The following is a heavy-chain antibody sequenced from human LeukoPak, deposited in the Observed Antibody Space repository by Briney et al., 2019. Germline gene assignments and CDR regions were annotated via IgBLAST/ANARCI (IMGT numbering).Heavy chain of an antibody. CDR1: GFTVSSNY. Sequence: GGSLRLSCAASGFTVSSNYMSWVRQAPGKGLEWVSVIYSGGSTYYADSVKGRFTISRDNSKNTLYLQMNSLRAEDTAVYYCARQEGSYDSADFDYWGQGTLVAVSS. J-gene: IGHJ4*02. CDR3: ARQEGSYDSADFDY. D-gene: IGHD3-22*01. CDR2: IYSGGST. V-gene: IGHV3-53*01.